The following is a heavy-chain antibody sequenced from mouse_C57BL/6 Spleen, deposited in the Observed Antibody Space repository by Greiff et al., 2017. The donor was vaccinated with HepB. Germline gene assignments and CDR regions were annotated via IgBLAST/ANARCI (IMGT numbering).Heavy chain of an antibody. V-gene: IGHV1-72*01. CDR2: IDPNSGGT. CDR3: ARLGAFITTVVARDAMDY. J-gene: IGHJ4*01. CDR1: GYTFTSYW. Sequence: QVQLQQPGAELVKPGASVKLSCKASGYTFTSYWMHWVKQRPGRGLEWIGRIDPNSGGTKYNEKFKSKATLTVDKPSSTAYMQLSSLTSEDSAVYYCARLGAFITTVVARDAMDYWGQGTSVTVSS. D-gene: IGHD1-1*01.